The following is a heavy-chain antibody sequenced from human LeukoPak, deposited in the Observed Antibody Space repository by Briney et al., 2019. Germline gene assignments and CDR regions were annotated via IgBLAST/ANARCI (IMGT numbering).Heavy chain of an antibody. D-gene: IGHD3-3*01. CDR1: GYTFTGYY. Sequence: GASVKVSCKASGYTFTGYYMHWVRQAPGQGLEWTGWINPNSGGTNYAQKFQGRVTMTRDTSISTAYMELSRLRSDDTAVYYCARGVTIFGVVRGVWFDPWGQGTLVTVSS. J-gene: IGHJ5*02. CDR3: ARGVTIFGVVRGVWFDP. CDR2: INPNSGGT. V-gene: IGHV1-2*02.